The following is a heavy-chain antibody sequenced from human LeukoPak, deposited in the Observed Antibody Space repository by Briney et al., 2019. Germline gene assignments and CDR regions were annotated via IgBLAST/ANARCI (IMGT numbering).Heavy chain of an antibody. V-gene: IGHV3-53*01. Sequence: GSLRLFCAASWFTVSSNYMSWVRQASGKGLELVPVIYGGGATYYADSVKGRFTISRNNSKNTLYLQMNSLRAEDTAVYYCARVGRYDGSSYYLYYFDHWGQGTLVTVSS. CDR1: WFTVSSNY. CDR3: ARVGRYDGSSYYLYYFDH. CDR2: IYGGGAT. D-gene: IGHD3-22*01. J-gene: IGHJ4*02.